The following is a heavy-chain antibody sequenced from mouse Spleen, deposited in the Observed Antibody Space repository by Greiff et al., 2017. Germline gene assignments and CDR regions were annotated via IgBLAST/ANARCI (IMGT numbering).Heavy chain of an antibody. D-gene: IGHD1-1*01. CDR3: ARRHYYGSSYDYAMDY. Sequence: EVKVVESGGDLVKPGGSLKLSCAASGFTFSSYGMSWVRQTPDKRLEWVATISSGGSYTYYPDSVKGRFTISRDNAKNTLYLQMSSLKSEDTAMYYCARRHYYGSSYDYAMDYWGQGTSVTVSS. CDR2: ISSGGSYT. J-gene: IGHJ4*01. V-gene: IGHV5-6*02. CDR1: GFTFSSYG.